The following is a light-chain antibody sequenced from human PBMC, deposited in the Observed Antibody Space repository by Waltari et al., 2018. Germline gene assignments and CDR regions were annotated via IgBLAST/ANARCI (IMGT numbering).Light chain of an antibody. V-gene: IGKV1-9*01. J-gene: IGKJ4*01. CDR1: QGISNY. CDR2: SAS. Sequence: DIQLTQSPSFLSASVRDRVTITCRASQGISNYLAWYQKKPGKAPKLLNYSASTLQSGVPAGFSGSGSGTEFSLTISSLQPEDFATYYCQQLNSYPLTFGGGTKVEIK. CDR3: QQLNSYPLT.